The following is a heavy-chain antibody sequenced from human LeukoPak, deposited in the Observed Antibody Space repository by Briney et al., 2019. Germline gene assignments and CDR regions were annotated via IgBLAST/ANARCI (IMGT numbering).Heavy chain of an antibody. CDR3: ARAPNRDSKNQFDP. V-gene: IGHV3-74*03. CDR1: GFTFSSYW. Sequence: GGSLRLSCAASGFTFSSYWMHWVRQAPGKGLVWVSRIDSDGSATKYADSVKGRFTISRDNAKSTLYLQMNSLRAEDTAVYYCARAPNRDSKNQFDPWGQGTLVTVSS. CDR2: IDSDGSAT. D-gene: IGHD4-11*01. J-gene: IGHJ5*02.